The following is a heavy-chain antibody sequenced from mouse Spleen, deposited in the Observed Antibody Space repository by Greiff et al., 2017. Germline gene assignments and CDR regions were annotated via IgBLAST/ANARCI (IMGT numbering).Heavy chain of an antibody. CDR2: IDPFDSST. V-gene: IGHV1-69*01. CDR1: GYTFTSYW. J-gene: IGHJ1*03. D-gene: IGHD2-2*01. Sequence: QVQLQQPGAELVMPGAPVKLPCKAPGYTFTSYWLHWVKQRPGQGLEWIGEIDPFDSSTNYNQQFKGKATLTVAKSSSSAYMQLSSLTSEDSAVYYCARMVTWYFDVWGTGTTVTVSS. CDR3: ARMVTWYFDV.